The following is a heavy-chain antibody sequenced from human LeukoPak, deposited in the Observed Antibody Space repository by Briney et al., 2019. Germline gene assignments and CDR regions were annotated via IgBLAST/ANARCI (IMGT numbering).Heavy chain of an antibody. V-gene: IGHV3-30-3*01. Sequence: PGRSLGLSCAASGFTFSSYAMHWVRQAPGEGLEWVAVISYDGSNKYYADSVKGRFTISRDNSKNTLYLQMNSLRAEDTAVYYCARDAHSAFDIWGQGTMVTVSS. CDR2: ISYDGSNK. J-gene: IGHJ3*02. CDR1: GFTFSSYA. CDR3: ARDAHSAFDI.